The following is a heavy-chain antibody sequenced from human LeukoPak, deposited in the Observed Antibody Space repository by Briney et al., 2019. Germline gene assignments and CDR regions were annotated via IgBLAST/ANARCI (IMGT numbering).Heavy chain of an antibody. CDR2: IIPILGIA. J-gene: IGHJ4*02. CDR1: GGTFSSYT. D-gene: IGHD4-17*01. Sequence: SVKVSCKSSGGTFSSYTISWVRQAPGQGLEWMGRIIPILGIANYAQKFQVRVTITADKSTSTAYMELSSLRSEDTAVYYCATSDGTTIDYWGQGTLVTVSS. V-gene: IGHV1-69*02. CDR3: ATSDGTTIDY.